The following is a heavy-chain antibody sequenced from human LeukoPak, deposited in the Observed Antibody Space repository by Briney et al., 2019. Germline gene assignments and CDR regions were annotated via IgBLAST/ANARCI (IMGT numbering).Heavy chain of an antibody. J-gene: IGHJ5*02. CDR3: ARDWYCSGGSCYDCFDP. D-gene: IGHD2-15*01. CDR2: ISGYNDNP. V-gene: IGHV1-18*01. CDR1: GYSFGSYV. Sequence: GASVKVSCKASGYSFGSYVISWVRQAPGQGLEWMGWISGYNDNPKYAQKFQGRVTMTTDTSTSTAYMDLRSLRTDDTAVYYCARDWYCSGGSCYDCFDPWGQGTLVTVSS.